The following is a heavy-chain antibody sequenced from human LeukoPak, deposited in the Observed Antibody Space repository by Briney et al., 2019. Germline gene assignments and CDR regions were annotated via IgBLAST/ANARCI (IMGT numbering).Heavy chain of an antibody. CDR3: ASLYDSTGFCFDY. V-gene: IGHV3-11*01. CDR1: GFRFSDYY. D-gene: IGHD3-22*01. J-gene: IGHJ4*02. Sequence: GGSLRLSCVVSGFRFSDYYMSWIRQTPGKGLELISYISGSGDTIYYTDSVKGRFTISRDNAKNSLYLQLDNLSAEDTAFYYCASLYDSTGFCFDYWGQGALVTVS. CDR2: ISGSGDTI.